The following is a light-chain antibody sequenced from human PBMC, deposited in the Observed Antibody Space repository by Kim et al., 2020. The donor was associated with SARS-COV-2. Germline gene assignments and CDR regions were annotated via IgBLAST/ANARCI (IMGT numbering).Light chain of an antibody. CDR2: EDR. CDR3: QSYDGTSPV. CDR1: SGGVADNY. V-gene: IGLV6-57*03. Sequence: GKTVTISVTRSSGGVADNYVHWYRQRPGSAPTTVIYEDRQRPSGVPDRFSGSIDSSSNSASLTISGLKTDDEADYYCQSYDGTSPVFGGGTQLTVL. J-gene: IGLJ2*01.